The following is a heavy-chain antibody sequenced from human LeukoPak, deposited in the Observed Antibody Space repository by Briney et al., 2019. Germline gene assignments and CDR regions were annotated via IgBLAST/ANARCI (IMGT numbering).Heavy chain of an antibody. D-gene: IGHD5-18*01. CDR2: IYYSGST. Sequence: SSETLSLPCTVSGGSISSGDYYWSWIRQPPGKGLEWIGYIYYSGSTYYNPSLKSRVTISVDTSKNQFSLKLSSVTAADTAVYYCARGPDTAMVHFDYWGQGTLVTVSS. CDR3: ARGPDTAMVHFDY. V-gene: IGHV4-30-4*08. CDR1: GGSISSGDYY. J-gene: IGHJ4*02.